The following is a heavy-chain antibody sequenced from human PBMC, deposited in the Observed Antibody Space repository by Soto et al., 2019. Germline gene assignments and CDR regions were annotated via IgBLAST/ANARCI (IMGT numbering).Heavy chain of an antibody. Sequence: QVQLQESGPGLVKPSGTLSLTCVVSGASISGTNWWSWVRQSPGKGLEWIGESNHNGVTNYNPSLKSRVNISVDKSKNPFSLKLSSVTSADTAVYYCARGSFMIPFGGVVRGYFDHWGQGTLVTVSS. V-gene: IGHV4-4*02. J-gene: IGHJ4*02. D-gene: IGHD3-16*01. CDR1: GASISGTNW. CDR2: SNHNGVT. CDR3: ARGSFMIPFGGVVRGYFDH.